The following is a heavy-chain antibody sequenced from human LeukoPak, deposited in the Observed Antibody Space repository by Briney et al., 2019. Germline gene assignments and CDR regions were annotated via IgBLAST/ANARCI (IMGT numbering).Heavy chain of an antibody. CDR2: VNHSGST. D-gene: IGHD1-26*01. J-gene: IGHJ4*02. CDR3: TRGSQWELLGSCDY. V-gene: IGHV4-34*01. CDR1: GGSFSGYY. Sequence: SETLSLTCAVYGGSFSGYYWSWIRQPPGKGLEWIGEVNHSGSTNYNPSLKSRVTISVDTSKNQFSLKLSSVTAADTAVYYCTRGSQWELLGSCDYWGQGTLVAVSS.